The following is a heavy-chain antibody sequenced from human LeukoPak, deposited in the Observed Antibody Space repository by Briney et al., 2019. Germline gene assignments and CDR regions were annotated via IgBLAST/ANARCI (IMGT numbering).Heavy chain of an antibody. Sequence: PLETLSLTCTVSGGSISSYYWSWIRQPPGKGLEWIGSIYYSGSTNYNPSLKSRVTISVDTSKYQFSLKLSSVTAADTAVYYCARDGFAAAGPYYYYGMDVWGQGTTVTVSS. D-gene: IGHD6-13*01. CDR2: IYYSGST. V-gene: IGHV4-59*01. CDR3: ARDGFAAAGPYYYYGMDV. CDR1: GGSISSYY. J-gene: IGHJ6*02.